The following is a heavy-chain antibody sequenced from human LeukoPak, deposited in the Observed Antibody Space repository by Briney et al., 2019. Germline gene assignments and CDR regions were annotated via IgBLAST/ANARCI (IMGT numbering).Heavy chain of an antibody. CDR1: SGYISNSNYY. D-gene: IGHD3-10*01. J-gene: IGHJ4*02. CDR2: ISYDGSS. V-gene: IGHV4-39*01. CDR3: ARYYGSGRGTDY. Sequence: SETLSLTCTVSSGYISNSNYYWGWIRRPPGKGLEWVGSISYDGSSDYNPSLKSRVTISVDTSKNNFSLKVKSVTAADTGVYLCARYYGSGRGTDYWGQGTLVTVSS.